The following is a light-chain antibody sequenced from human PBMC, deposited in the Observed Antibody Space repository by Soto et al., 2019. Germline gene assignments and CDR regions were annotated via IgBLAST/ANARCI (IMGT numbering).Light chain of an antibody. CDR1: LPISNY. V-gene: IGKV1-5*01. CDR2: HAS. J-gene: IGKJ1*01. CDR3: QQYNSYS. Sequence: DIQMTQSPSSLSASVGDRVTITCRASLPISNYLAWYQQKPGTAPKVLIYHASNLQSGVPSRFSGSGSGTEFTLTISSLQPDDFATYYCQQYNSYSFGQGTKVDIK.